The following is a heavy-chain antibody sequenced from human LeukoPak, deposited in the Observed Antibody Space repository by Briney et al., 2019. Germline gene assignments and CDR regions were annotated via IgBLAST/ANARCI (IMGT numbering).Heavy chain of an antibody. CDR3: ARGSITMVRGVTLKGSWFDP. D-gene: IGHD3-10*01. V-gene: IGHV1-3*01. Sequence: ASVKVSCKASGYTFTSYAVHWVRQAPGQRLEWMGWINAGNGNTKYSQKFQGRVTITRDTSASTAYMELSSLRSEDTAVYYCARGSITMVRGVTLKGSWFDPWGQGTLVTVSS. CDR1: GYTFTSYA. J-gene: IGHJ5*02. CDR2: INAGNGNT.